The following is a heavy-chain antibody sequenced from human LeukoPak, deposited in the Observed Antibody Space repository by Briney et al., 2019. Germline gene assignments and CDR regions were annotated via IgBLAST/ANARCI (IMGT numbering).Heavy chain of an antibody. J-gene: IGHJ4*02. CDR3: AKDKGAHVWATWDY. D-gene: IGHD5-12*01. CDR1: GFTFSSYA. CDR2: ISGSGGRT. Sequence: GGSLRLSCAASGFTFSSYAMSWVRQAPGKGLEWVSAISGSGGRTYYADSVKGGFTISRDNSKNTLYLQMNSLRAEDTAVYYCAKDKGAHVWATWDYWGQGTLVTVSS. V-gene: IGHV3-23*01.